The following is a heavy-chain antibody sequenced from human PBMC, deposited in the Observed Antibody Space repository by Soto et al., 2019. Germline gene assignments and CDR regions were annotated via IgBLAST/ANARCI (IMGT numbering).Heavy chain of an antibody. CDR1: GGTFSTYA. CDR2: VIPIFGTP. V-gene: IGHV1-69*01. Sequence: QVQLVQSGAEVKKPGSSVKVSCKAPGGTFSTYAISWVRQAPGQGLAWMGGVIPIFGTPKYAQTLQGRVTITADESTRAGYMELRSLRSEGTAVYYCARSQGGSSSLDIYYYYYYGSDGWGQGTTVTVSS. CDR3: ARSQGGSSSLDIYYYYYYGSDG. D-gene: IGHD2-15*01. J-gene: IGHJ6*02.